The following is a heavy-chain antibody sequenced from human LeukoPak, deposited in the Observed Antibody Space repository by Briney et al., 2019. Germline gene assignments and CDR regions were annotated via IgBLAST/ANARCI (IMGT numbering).Heavy chain of an antibody. Sequence: GGSLRLSCAASGFTFSSYGMHWVRQAPGKGLEWVADICYDGSNKYYADSVKGRFTISRDNSKNTLYLQMDSRRAEDTAVYYWARSDYDMLTGYYSAHGMDVCGEGTTCTVSS. CDR2: ICYDGSNK. CDR1: GFTFSSYG. J-gene: IGHJ6*04. D-gene: IGHD3-9*01. CDR3: ARSDYDMLTGYYSAHGMDV. V-gene: IGHV3-33*01.